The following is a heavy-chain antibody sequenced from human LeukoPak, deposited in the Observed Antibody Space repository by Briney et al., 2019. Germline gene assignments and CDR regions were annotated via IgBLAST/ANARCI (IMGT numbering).Heavy chain of an antibody. J-gene: IGHJ5*02. CDR1: GFTFSNCA. CDR2: ISGSGGST. D-gene: IGHD5-18*01. Sequence: QSGGSLRLSCAASGFTFSNCAMSWVRQAPGKGLEWVSAISGSGGSTYYADSVKGRFTISRDNSKNTLYLQMNSLRAEDTAVYYCAKDPRGYSLNWFDPWGQGTLVTVSS. V-gene: IGHV3-23*01. CDR3: AKDPRGYSLNWFDP.